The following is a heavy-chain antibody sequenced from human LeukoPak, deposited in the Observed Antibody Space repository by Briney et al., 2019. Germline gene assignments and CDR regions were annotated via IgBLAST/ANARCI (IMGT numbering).Heavy chain of an antibody. V-gene: IGHV3-30*18. J-gene: IGHJ4*02. Sequence: GGSLRLSCAASGFTFSSYGMHWVRQAPGKGLEWVAVISYDGSNKYYADSVKGRFTISGDNSKNTLYLQMNSLRAEDTAVYYCAKAYCGGDCYSGEMDYWGQGTLVTVSS. CDR2: ISYDGSNK. CDR3: AKAYCGGDCYSGEMDY. CDR1: GFTFSSYG. D-gene: IGHD2-21*02.